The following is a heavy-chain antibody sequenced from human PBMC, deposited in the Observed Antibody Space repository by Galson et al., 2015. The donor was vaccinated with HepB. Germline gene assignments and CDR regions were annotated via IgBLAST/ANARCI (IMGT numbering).Heavy chain of an antibody. Sequence: SVKVSCKASGYTFTGYYMHWVRQAPGQGLEWMGRINPNSGGTNYAQKFQGRVTMTRDTSISTAYMELSRLRSDDTAVYYCARAPFGVVVPAAIPVDYWGQGTLVTVSS. CDR3: ARAPFGVVVPAAIPVDY. D-gene: IGHD2-2*02. CDR2: INPNSGGT. V-gene: IGHV1-2*06. J-gene: IGHJ4*02. CDR1: GYTFTGYY.